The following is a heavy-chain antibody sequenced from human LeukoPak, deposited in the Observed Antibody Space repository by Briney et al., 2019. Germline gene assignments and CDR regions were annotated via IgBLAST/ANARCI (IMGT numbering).Heavy chain of an antibody. J-gene: IGHJ4*02. Sequence: PGGSLRLSCAASGFTFSNTWMSWVRQAPGKGLEWVARIKSKTEGETIDYSAPVKGRFTISRDDSKNTLYLQMNSLRAEDTAVYYCARGSGSFDYWGQGTLVTVSS. CDR3: ARGSGSFDY. CDR2: IKSKTEGETI. D-gene: IGHD5-12*01. CDR1: GFTFSNTW. V-gene: IGHV3-15*01.